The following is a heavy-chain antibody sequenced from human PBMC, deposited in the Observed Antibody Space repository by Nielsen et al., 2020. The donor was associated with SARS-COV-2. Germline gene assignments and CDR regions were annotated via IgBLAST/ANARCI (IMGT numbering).Heavy chain of an antibody. V-gene: IGHV4-4*02. D-gene: IGHD2-2*01. CDR2: VSHSGSI. CDR3: ARGDLVVVLSPILGLGPFFYYFYLDV. Sequence: SETLSLTCAASGGSVSSNDWWTWVRQSPGKGLEWIGEVSHSGSINYNPSLKSRVTLSMDKSKRQFSLRLTSVSAADTAVYFCARGDLVVVLSPILGLGPFFYYFYLDVWGKGTTVIVSS. CDR1: GGSVSSNDW. J-gene: IGHJ6*03.